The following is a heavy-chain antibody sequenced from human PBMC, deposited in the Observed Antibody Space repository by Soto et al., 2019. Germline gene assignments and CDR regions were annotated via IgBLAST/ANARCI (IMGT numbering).Heavy chain of an antibody. D-gene: IGHD3-9*01. CDR2: ISAYNGNT. CDR3: ARPQYYILTDSYPNYFES. V-gene: IGHV1-18*01. CDR1: GYTLTNYG. Sequence: ASVKVSCKASGYTLTNYGLTWVRQAPGQGPEWVGWISAYNGNTHYAQKLQGRVAMTTDTSTSTAYMELRSLSSDDTAVYYCARPQYYILTDSYPNYFESCCQGTPVSVSS. J-gene: IGHJ4*02.